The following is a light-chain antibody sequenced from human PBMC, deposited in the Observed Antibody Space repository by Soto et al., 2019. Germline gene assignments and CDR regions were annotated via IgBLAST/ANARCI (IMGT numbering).Light chain of an antibody. V-gene: IGKV1-5*01. J-gene: IGKJ1*01. Sequence: DIQMTQSPSPLSASVGDRVTITCRASQSISSGLAWYQQKPGKAPKLLIYDASTPESGVPSRFRGSGYGTEFTLTISSLQPDDFATYYCQQYTSDSWTFGQGTKVDIK. CDR1: QSISSG. CDR2: DAS. CDR3: QQYTSDSWT.